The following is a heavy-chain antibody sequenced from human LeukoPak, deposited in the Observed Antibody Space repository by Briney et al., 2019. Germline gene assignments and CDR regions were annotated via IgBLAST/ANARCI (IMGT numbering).Heavy chain of an antibody. J-gene: IGHJ4*02. CDR1: GGTFSSYA. Sequence: GSSVKVSCKASGGTFSSYAISWVRQAPGQGLEWMGGIIPIFGTANYAQKFQGRVTITADESTSTAYMELSSLRSEDTAVYYCARAVGAVPAAISPFDYWGQGTLVTVSS. CDR3: ARAVGAVPAAISPFDY. V-gene: IGHV1-69*01. D-gene: IGHD2-2*02. CDR2: IIPIFGTA.